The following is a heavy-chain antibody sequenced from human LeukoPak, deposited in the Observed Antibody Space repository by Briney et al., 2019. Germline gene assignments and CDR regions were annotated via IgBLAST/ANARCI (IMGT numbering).Heavy chain of an antibody. CDR2: ISNNGGYT. V-gene: IGHV3-23*01. D-gene: IGHD2-15*01. CDR3: AKQLGYCSDGSCYFPY. J-gene: IGHJ4*02. CDR1: GFTFSSSA. Sequence: GGSLRLSCAASGFTFSSSAMSWVRQALGKGLEWVSAISNNGGYTYYADSVQGRFTISRDNSKSTLCLQMNSLRAEDTAVYYCAKQLGYCSDGSCYFPYWGQGTLVTVSS.